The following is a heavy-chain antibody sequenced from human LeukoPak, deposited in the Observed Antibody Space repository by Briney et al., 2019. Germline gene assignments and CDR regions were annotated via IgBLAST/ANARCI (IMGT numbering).Heavy chain of an antibody. CDR1: GFTVSSTY. D-gene: IGHD3-22*01. CDR2: IYSGGST. Sequence: PGGSLRLSCAASGFTVSSTYMSWVRQAPGKGLEWVSVIYSGGSTYYADSVKGRFTISRDNSKNTLYLQMNSLRAEDTAVYYCARHTYSGGYLVWGQGSLVTVSS. V-gene: IGHV3-66*04. CDR3: ARHTYSGGYLV. J-gene: IGHJ4*02.